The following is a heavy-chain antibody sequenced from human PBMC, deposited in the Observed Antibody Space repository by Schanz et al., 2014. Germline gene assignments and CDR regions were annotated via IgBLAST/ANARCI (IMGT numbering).Heavy chain of an antibody. CDR3: AKGRFGELSAFDI. J-gene: IGHJ3*02. D-gene: IGHD3-10*01. V-gene: IGHV3-23*01. Sequence: EVQLLESGGGLVQPGGSLRLSCAASGFTFSTHAMSWVRQAPGKGLEWVSAISGSGGSTYYADSVRGRFTMSRDNSKNTVHLQMSSLRVEDTAVYYCAKGRFGELSAFDIWGQGTMVTVSS. CDR1: GFTFSTHA. CDR2: ISGSGGST.